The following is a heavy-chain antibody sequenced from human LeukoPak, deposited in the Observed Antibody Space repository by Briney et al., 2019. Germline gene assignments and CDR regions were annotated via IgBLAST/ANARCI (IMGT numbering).Heavy chain of an antibody. CDR2: IIPIFDTA. Sequence: ASVKVSCKASGGTFSSYAISWVRQAPGQGLEWMGGIIPIFDTANYAQKFEGRVTITADESTSTAYMELSGLRSEDTAVYYCARVSSSWYATPYYYYYGMDVWGQGTTVTVS. V-gene: IGHV1-69*13. D-gene: IGHD6-13*01. CDR3: ARVSSSWYATPYYYYYGMDV. CDR1: GGTFSSYA. J-gene: IGHJ6*02.